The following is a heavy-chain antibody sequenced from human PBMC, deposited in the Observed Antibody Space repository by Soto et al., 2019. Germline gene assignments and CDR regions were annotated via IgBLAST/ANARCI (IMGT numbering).Heavy chain of an antibody. V-gene: IGHV4-61*01. CDR2: IYYSGST. D-gene: IGHD3-10*01. CDR1: GGSVSSGSYY. J-gene: IGHJ4*02. Sequence: QVQLQESGPGLVKPSETLSLTCTVSGGSVSSGSYYWSWIRQPPGKGLEWIGYIYYSGSTNYNPSLKSRVTISVGTSKNQFSLKLSSVTAADTAVYYCARGDYGFGELNFDYWGQGTLVTVSS. CDR3: ARGDYGFGELNFDY.